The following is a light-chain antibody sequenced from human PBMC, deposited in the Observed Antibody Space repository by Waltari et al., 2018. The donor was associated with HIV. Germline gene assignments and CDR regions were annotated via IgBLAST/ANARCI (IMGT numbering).Light chain of an antibody. J-gene: IGKJ4*01. Sequence: DIVLTQSPATLSLSPGERATLYCRASQSVRTYLAWYQRKPGHAPRLLVYDASMRSTGVPARFIGSGSGTEFTLTISSLQPEDYATYYCQQGYSILGSTFGGGTKVEI. V-gene: IGKV3-11*01. CDR3: QQGYSILGST. CDR2: DAS. CDR1: QSVRTY.